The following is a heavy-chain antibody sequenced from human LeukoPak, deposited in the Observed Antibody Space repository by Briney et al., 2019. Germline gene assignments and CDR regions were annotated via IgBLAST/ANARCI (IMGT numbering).Heavy chain of an antibody. CDR3: ARQTGSGLFILP. CDR1: GGSISSSSYY. Sequence: PSETLSLTCTVSGGSISSSSYYWGWVRQPPGKGLEWIGSIYYSGSTYYNPSLKSRVTISVDTSKNQFSLKLTSVTAADTAVYYCARQTGSGLFILPGGQGTLVTVSS. V-gene: IGHV4-39*07. J-gene: IGHJ4*02. CDR2: IYYSGST. D-gene: IGHD3/OR15-3a*01.